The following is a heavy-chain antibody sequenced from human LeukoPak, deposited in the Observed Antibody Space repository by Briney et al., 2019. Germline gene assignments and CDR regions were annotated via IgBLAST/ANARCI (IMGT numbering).Heavy chain of an antibody. CDR1: GFTRSSHH. Sequence: GGAPRLSRAAPGFTRSSHHMSWGRQAPGKGLEWVSVIYSGGSTYYADSVKGRFTISRDNSKNTLYLQMNSLRAEDTAVYYCAAFSAWGQGTLVTVSS. V-gene: IGHV3-53*01. J-gene: IGHJ4*02. D-gene: IGHD2/OR15-2a*01. CDR3: AAFSA. CDR2: IYSGGST.